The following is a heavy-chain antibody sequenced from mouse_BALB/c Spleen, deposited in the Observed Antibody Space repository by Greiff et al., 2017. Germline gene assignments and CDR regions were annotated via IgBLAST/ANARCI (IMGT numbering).Heavy chain of an antibody. CDR2: IDPANGNT. J-gene: IGHJ4*01. CDR1: GFNIKDTY. D-gene: IGHD2-1*01. CDR3: ARWSYYGNYDAMDY. Sequence: VQLQQSGAELVKPGASVKLSCTASGFNIKDTYMHWVKQRPEQGLEWIGRIDPANGNTKYDPKFQGKATITADTSSNTAYLQLSSLTSEDTAFYYCARWSYYGNYDAMDYWGQGTSVTVSS. V-gene: IGHV14-3*02.